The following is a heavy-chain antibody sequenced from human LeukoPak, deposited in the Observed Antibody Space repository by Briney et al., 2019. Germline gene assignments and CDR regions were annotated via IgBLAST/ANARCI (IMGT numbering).Heavy chain of an antibody. D-gene: IGHD3-16*01. V-gene: IGHV1-2*02. J-gene: IGHJ4*02. CDR3: ARDAVRGGMITFGGVHRYFDY. Sequence: ASVKVSCKASGYTFTGYYMHWVRQAPGQGLEWMGWINANSGGTKYAQKFQGRVTMTRDTSISTAYMELSRPRSDDTAVYYCARDAVRGGMITFGGVHRYFDYWGQGTLVTVSS. CDR2: INANSGGT. CDR1: GYTFTGYY.